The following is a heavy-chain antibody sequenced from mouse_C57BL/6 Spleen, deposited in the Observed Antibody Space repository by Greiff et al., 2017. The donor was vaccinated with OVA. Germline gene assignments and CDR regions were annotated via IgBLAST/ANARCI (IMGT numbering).Heavy chain of an antibody. J-gene: IGHJ3*01. D-gene: IGHD2-4*01. CDR3: ARDQDDYDEGFAY. Sequence: ESGPGLVKPSQSLSLTCSVTGYSITSGYYWTWIRQFPGNKLEWMGYISYDGSNNYNPSLNNRISITRDTSKNQFFLKLNSVTTEDTATYYCARDQDDYDEGFAYWGQGTLVTVSA. CDR1: GYSITSGYY. CDR2: ISYDGSN. V-gene: IGHV3-6*01.